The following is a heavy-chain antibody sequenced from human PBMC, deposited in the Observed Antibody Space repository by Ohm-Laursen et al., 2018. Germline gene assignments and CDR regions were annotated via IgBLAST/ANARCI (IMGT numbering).Heavy chain of an antibody. V-gene: IGHV3-66*01. CDR1: GFTFSIFW. D-gene: IGHD5-18*01. CDR2: IYTGDNT. J-gene: IGHJ4*02. Sequence: GSLRLSCTASGFTFSIFWMSWVRQAPGKGLEWVSIIYTGDNTYYADSVKGRFTISRDNSKNTLYLQMNSLRAEDTAVYYCAKGSIQLWISPFDYWGQGTLVTVSS. CDR3: AKGSIQLWISPFDY.